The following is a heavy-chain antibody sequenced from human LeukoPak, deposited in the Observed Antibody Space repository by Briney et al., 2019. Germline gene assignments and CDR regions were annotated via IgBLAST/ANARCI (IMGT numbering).Heavy chain of an antibody. Sequence: PSQTLSLTCTVSGGSISSGSYYWSWIRQPAGKGLEWIGRIYTSGSTNYNPSLKSRVTISVDTSKNQFSLKLSSVTAADTAVYYCARERRLDSSGYYYAESPWFDPWGQGTLVTVSS. CDR1: GGSISSGSYY. J-gene: IGHJ5*02. V-gene: IGHV4-61*02. CDR3: ARERRLDSSGYYYAESPWFDP. D-gene: IGHD3-22*01. CDR2: IYTSGST.